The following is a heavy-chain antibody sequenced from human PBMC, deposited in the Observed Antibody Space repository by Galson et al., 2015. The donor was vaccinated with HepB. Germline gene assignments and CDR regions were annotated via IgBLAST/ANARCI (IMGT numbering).Heavy chain of an antibody. J-gene: IGHJ4*02. D-gene: IGHD6-19*01. CDR2: TLYRSKWRY. Sequence: CAISGDSVSSNRAAWNWIRQSPSRGLEWLGRTLYRSKWRYDYAISVRSRITINADTSKNQFTLQLRSVTPEDTAVYYCARNSGWLDYWDQGALVTVSS. V-gene: IGHV6-1*01. CDR1: GDSVSSNRAA. CDR3: ARNSGWLDY.